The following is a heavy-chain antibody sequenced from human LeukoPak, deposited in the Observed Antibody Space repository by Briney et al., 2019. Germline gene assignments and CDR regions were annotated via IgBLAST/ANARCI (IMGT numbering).Heavy chain of an antibody. CDR1: GFTVSENK. J-gene: IGHJ4*02. V-gene: IGHV3-53*01. D-gene: IGHD2-15*01. CDR3: AKDRVCSGGSCYFDC. CDR2: IYSGGST. Sequence: PGGPLRLSCGGSGFTVSENKMKWVRQAPGKGLEWVSVIYSGGSTYYADSVKGRFTISRDNSKNTLYLQMNSLRAEDTAVYYCAKDRVCSGGSCYFDCRGQGTLDTVSS.